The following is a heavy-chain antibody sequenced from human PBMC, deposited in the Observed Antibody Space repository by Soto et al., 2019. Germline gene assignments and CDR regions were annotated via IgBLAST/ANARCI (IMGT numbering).Heavy chain of an antibody. V-gene: IGHV3-23*01. CDR1: GFTFNAYA. Sequence: EVQVLASGGGLVQPGESLRLSCAASGFTFNAYAMSWVRQAPGKGLEWVSLISGDGRTTYYADSVKGRFTISRDNSKNTVHLQLNSLRAEDTAVYYSARDTYCSGGSCFSGYWGQGTLVTVSS. D-gene: IGHD2-15*01. CDR3: ARDTYCSGGSCFSGY. J-gene: IGHJ4*02. CDR2: ISGDGRTT.